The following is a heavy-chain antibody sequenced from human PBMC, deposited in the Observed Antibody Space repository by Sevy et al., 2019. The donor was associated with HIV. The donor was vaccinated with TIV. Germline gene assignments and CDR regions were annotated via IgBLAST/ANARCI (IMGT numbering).Heavy chain of an antibody. CDR2: ISYAGDNK. V-gene: IGHV3-30*04. CDR3: AKAHADCSGGTCYTAHYYYDMDV. J-gene: IGHJ6*02. D-gene: IGHD2-15*01. Sequence: GGSLRLSCVASGFSIRDFAVHWVRQGPGKGLEWVAAISYAGDNKYFADSVKGRFTVSKDNSKNTLYLEMNSLRADDTAVYYCAKAHADCSGGTCYTAHYYYDMDVWGRGATVTVSS. CDR1: GFSIRDFA.